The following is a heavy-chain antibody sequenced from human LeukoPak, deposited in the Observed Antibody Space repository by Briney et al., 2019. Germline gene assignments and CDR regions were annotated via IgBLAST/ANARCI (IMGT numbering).Heavy chain of an antibody. D-gene: IGHD2-15*01. V-gene: IGHV1-2*06. J-gene: IGHJ4*02. CDR1: GYTFTGYY. CDR3: ARARRLDYSTPLTG. CDR2: INPNSGGT. Sequence: GSVKVSCKASGYTFTGYYMHWVRQAPGQGLEWMGRINPNSGGTNYAQKFQGRVTMTRDTSISTAYMELSRLRSDDTAVYYCARARRLDYSTPLTGWGQGTLVIVSS.